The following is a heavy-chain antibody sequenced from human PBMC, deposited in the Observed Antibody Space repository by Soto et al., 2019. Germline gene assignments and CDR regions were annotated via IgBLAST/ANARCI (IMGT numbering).Heavy chain of an antibody. CDR1: GGSITSYY. CDR2: IYHSGST. Sequence: SETLSLTCAVSGGSITSYYWSWIRQAPGKGLEWIGYIYHSGSTDYNPSLKSRVTMSLDTSKNQVSLRLTSVTAADTAVYYCAAATRYWGQGTLVTVS. CDR3: AAATRY. D-gene: IGHD6-13*01. V-gene: IGHV4-59*01. J-gene: IGHJ4*02.